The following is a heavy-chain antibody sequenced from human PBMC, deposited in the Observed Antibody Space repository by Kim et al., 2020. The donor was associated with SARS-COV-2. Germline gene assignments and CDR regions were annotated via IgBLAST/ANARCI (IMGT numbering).Heavy chain of an antibody. CDR1: GFTFTNYF. V-gene: IGHV1-46*01. Sequence: ASVKVSCKASGFTFTNYFMRWVRQAPGQGLEWMGTINPSGAFTLFTQKYQGRVIITKDTSTSTVYMEVSSLRSEDTAVYFCAREAALIAAPQKNFDYWGQGTLVTVSS. CDR3: AREAALIAAPQKNFDY. CDR2: INPSGAFT. D-gene: IGHD6-25*01. J-gene: IGHJ4*02.